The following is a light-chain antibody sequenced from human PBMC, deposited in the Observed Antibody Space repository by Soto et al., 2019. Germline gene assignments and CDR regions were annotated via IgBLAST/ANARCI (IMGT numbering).Light chain of an antibody. CDR1: QSISNY. CDR2: ATS. Sequence: DIQMTQSPSSLSASVGDRVTITCRASQSISNYLNWYQQRPGKAPKLLIYATSSLQSGVPSRFSGSGSGTDFTLTISTLQPEDFATYYCQESHSTPPYTFGQGTKLEIK. CDR3: QESHSTPPYT. V-gene: IGKV1-39*01. J-gene: IGKJ2*01.